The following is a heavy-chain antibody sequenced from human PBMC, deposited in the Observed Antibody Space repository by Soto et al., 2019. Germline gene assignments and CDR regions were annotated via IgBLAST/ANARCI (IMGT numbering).Heavy chain of an antibody. CDR3: ARDPRSGGSGSPFDY. V-gene: IGHV1-3*01. J-gene: IGHJ4*02. Sequence: ASVKVSCKASGYTFTNYAMHWVRQAPGQRLEWMGWINAGNGNTKYSQKFRDRVTITRDISASTAYMELGSLTSEDTAVYYCARDPRSGGSGSPFDYWGQGTLVTVSS. CDR1: GYTFTNYA. D-gene: IGHD3-10*01. CDR2: INAGNGNT.